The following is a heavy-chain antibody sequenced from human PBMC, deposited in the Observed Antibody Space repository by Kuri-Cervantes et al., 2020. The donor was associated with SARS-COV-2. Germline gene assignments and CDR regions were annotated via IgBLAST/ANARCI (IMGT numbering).Heavy chain of an antibody. Sequence: SETLSLTCAVYGGSFSGYYWSWIRQPPGKGLEWIGEINHSGSTNYNPSLQSRLSISIDTSRNQFSLKLNSVTAADTAVYYCARLAPIVGARPWFDPWGQGTLVTVSS. D-gene: IGHD1-26*01. V-gene: IGHV4-34*01. CDR2: INHSGST. CDR3: ARLAPIVGARPWFDP. J-gene: IGHJ5*02. CDR1: GGSFSGYY.